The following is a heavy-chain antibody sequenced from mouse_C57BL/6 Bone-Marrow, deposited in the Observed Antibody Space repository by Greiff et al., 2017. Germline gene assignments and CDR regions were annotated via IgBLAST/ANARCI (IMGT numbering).Heavy chain of an antibody. Sequence: EVMLVESGGDLVKPGGSLKLSCAASGFTFSSYGMSWVRQTPDKRLEWVATISSGGSYTYYPDSVKGRFTISRDNAKNTLYLQMSILKSEDTAMYYCASPSVVAHYYAMDYWGQGTSVTVSS. CDR2: ISSGGSYT. CDR3: ASPSVVAHYYAMDY. CDR1: GFTFSSYG. V-gene: IGHV5-6*01. J-gene: IGHJ4*01. D-gene: IGHD1-1*01.